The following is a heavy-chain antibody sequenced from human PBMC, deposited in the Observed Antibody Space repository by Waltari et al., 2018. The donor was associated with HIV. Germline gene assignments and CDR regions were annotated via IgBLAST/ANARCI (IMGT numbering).Heavy chain of an antibody. V-gene: IGHV1-2*02. Sequence: VSCRASGDTVADSYIHWMRQAPGQGLEWMGWISPNTGGTNYPQNFQGRVTLTRDTSISTVFLELRSLRSDDSAIYYCAREKRLGLDGMDVWGPGTTVIVSS. CDR2: ISPNTGGT. CDR1: GDTVADSY. D-gene: IGHD6-19*01. CDR3: AREKRLGLDGMDV. J-gene: IGHJ6*02.